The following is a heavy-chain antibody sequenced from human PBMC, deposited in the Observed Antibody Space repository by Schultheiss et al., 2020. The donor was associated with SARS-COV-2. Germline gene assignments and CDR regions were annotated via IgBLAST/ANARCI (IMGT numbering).Heavy chain of an antibody. J-gene: IGHJ4*02. D-gene: IGHD5-24*01. CDR2: IYHSGST. Sequence: SETLSLTCTVSGYSISSGYYWGWIRQPPGKGLEWIGSIYHSGSTYYNPSLKSRVTISVDTSKNQFSLKLSSVTAADTAVYYCARAKRWLQFGFVYWGQGTLVTVSS. CDR1: GYSISSGYY. V-gene: IGHV4-38-2*02. CDR3: ARAKRWLQFGFVY.